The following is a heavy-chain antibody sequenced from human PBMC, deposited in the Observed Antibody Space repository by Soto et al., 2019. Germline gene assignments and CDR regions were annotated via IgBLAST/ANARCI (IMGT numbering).Heavy chain of an antibody. Sequence: GASVKVSCKTSGYTFTIYAISWVRQAPGQGLEWMRWISTYSGNTNYAQKLQDRITMTTDTSTSTVYMELRSLRSDDTAVYYCARAQGASPNNWSAPWGQGTLVTVSS. J-gene: IGHJ5*02. V-gene: IGHV1-18*01. D-gene: IGHD1-26*01. CDR1: GYTFTIYA. CDR3: ARAQGASPNNWSAP. CDR2: ISTYSGNT.